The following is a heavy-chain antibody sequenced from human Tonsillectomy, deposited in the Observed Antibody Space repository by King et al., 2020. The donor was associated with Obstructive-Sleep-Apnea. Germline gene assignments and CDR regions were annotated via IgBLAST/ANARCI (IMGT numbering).Heavy chain of an antibody. CDR3: AREGRYFDWLWNWDAFVI. V-gene: IGHV3-7*01. CDR1: GFTFSSDW. Sequence: VQLVESGGGLVQPGGSLRLSCAASGFTFSSDWMSWVRQAPGEGLEWVANIKQDGSEKYYVDSVKGRFTISRDNAKNSLYLQMKSLRAEDTAVYYCAREGRYFDWLWNWDAFVIWGQGTTVTVSS. CDR2: IKQDGSEK. D-gene: IGHD3-9*01. J-gene: IGHJ3*02.